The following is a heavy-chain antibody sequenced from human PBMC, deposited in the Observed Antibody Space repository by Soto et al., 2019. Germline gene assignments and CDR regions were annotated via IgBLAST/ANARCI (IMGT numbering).Heavy chain of an antibody. J-gene: IGHJ5*02. Sequence: TSVKVSCKASGYTFNSYGISWVRQAPGQGLEWMGIISPNGGSTSYAQKFQGRVTMTRDTSTSTVYMELSSLRSEDTAVYYCARDVRIVVVPAAYINWFDPWGQGTLVTVSS. CDR3: ARDVRIVVVPAAYINWFDP. CDR2: ISPNGGST. CDR1: GYTFNSYG. D-gene: IGHD2-2*01. V-gene: IGHV1-46*02.